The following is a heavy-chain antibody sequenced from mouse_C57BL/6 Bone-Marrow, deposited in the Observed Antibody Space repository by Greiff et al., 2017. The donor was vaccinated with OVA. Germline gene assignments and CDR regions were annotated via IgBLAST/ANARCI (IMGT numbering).Heavy chain of an antibody. D-gene: IGHD1-1*01. Sequence: QVQLQQPGAELVMPGASVKLSCKASGYTFTSYWMHWVKPRPGQCLAWIGEIDPSDSYTNYNQKFKGKSTLTVDKSSRTAYMQLSSLTSEDSAVYYCARSRDYYGSSYTLYFDVWGTGTTVTVAS. CDR3: ARSRDYYGSSYTLYFDV. CDR1: GYTFTSYW. V-gene: IGHV1-69*01. CDR2: IDPSDSYT. J-gene: IGHJ1*03.